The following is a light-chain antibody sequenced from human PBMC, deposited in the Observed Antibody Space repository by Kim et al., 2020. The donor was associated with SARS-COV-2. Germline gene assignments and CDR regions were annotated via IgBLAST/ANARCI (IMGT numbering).Light chain of an antibody. Sequence: GQSITITGTGTSSDVGGYNYVSRYQQHPGKAPKGMIYDVSNRPSGVSNRFSGSKSGNTASLTISGLQPEDEADYYCTSYTSTSTYVFGSGTKVTVL. CDR1: SSDVGGYNY. CDR3: TSYTSTSTYV. V-gene: IGLV2-14*03. CDR2: DVS. J-gene: IGLJ1*01.